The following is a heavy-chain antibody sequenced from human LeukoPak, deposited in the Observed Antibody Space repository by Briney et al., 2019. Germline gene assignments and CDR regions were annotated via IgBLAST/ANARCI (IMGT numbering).Heavy chain of an antibody. D-gene: IGHD5-24*01. CDR2: INHSGST. J-gene: IGHJ4*02. CDR1: GGSFSGYY. CDR3: ARGRGGYNMPPGY. V-gene: IGHV4-34*01. Sequence: SETLSLTCAVYGGSFSGYYWSWIRQPPGKGLEWIGEINHSGSTNYNPSLKSRVTISVDTSKNQFSPKLSSVTAADTAVYYCARGRGGYNMPPGYWGQGTLVTVSS.